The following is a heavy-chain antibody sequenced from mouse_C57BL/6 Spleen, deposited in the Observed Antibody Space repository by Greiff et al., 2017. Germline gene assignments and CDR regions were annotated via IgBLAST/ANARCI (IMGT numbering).Heavy chain of an antibody. V-gene: IGHV5-4*03. J-gene: IGHJ3*01. D-gene: IGHD2-1*01. CDR1: GFTFSSYA. Sequence: EVKLMESGGGLVKPGGSLKLSCAASGFTFSSYAMSWVRQTPEKRLEWVATISDGGSYTYYPDNVKGRFTISRDNAKNNLYLQMSHLKSEDSAIYYCASDDGNSVYFAYWGQGTLVTVSA. CDR3: ASDDGNSVYFAY. CDR2: ISDGGSYT.